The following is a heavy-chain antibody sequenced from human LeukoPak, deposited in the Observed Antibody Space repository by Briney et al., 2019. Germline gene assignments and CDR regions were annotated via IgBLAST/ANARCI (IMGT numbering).Heavy chain of an antibody. CDR3: AREFGGSVGATPLGY. D-gene: IGHD1-26*01. V-gene: IGHV4-4*02. J-gene: IGHJ4*02. CDR2: IYHSGST. Sequence: SETLSLTCAVSGGSISSSNWWSWVRQPPGKGLEWIGEIYHSGSTNYNPSLKSRVTISVDKSKNQFSLKLSSVTAADTAVYYCAREFGGSVGATPLGYWGQGTLVTVSS. CDR1: GGSISSSNW.